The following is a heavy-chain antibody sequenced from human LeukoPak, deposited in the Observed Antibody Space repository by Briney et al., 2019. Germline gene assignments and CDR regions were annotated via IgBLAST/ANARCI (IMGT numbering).Heavy chain of an antibody. D-gene: IGHD3-10*01. Sequence: GGSLRLSCAPSGFTFSSYSMKWVRQAPGKGLEWVSSISGSGSYIYHADSVKGRFTISRDNAKNSLYLQMNSLRAEDTAVYYCARGADGSGSYYVFDYWGQGTLVTVSS. CDR1: GFTFSSYS. V-gene: IGHV3-21*01. J-gene: IGHJ4*02. CDR3: ARGADGSGSYYVFDY. CDR2: ISGSGSYI.